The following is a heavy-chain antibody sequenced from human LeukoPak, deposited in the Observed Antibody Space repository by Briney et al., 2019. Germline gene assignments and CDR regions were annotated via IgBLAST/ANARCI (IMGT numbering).Heavy chain of an antibody. CDR2: IWYDGSNK. CDR3: AREDGYHLPFDY. D-gene: IGHD5-24*01. V-gene: IGHV3-33*01. CDR1: GFTFSSYG. J-gene: IGHJ4*02. Sequence: GGSLRLSCAASGFTFSSYGMHWVRQAPGKGLEWVAVIWYDGSNKYYADSVKGRFTISRDNSKSTLYLQMNSLRAEDTAVYYCAREDGYHLPFDYWSQGTLVTVSS.